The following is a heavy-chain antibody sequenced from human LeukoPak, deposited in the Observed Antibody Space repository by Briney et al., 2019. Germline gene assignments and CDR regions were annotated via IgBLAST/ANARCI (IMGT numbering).Heavy chain of an antibody. CDR3: TSPGGGYYDILTGPLRYYYYYMDV. CDR1: GFTFGDYA. V-gene: IGHV3-49*03. J-gene: IGHJ6*03. Sequence: PGGSLRLSCTASGFTFGDYAMSWFRQAPGKGLEWVGFIRSKAYGGTTEYAASVKGRFTISRDDSKSIAYLQMNSLKTEDTAVYYCTSPGGGYYDILTGPLRYYYYYMDVWGKGTTVTVSS. D-gene: IGHD3-9*01. CDR2: IRSKAYGGTT.